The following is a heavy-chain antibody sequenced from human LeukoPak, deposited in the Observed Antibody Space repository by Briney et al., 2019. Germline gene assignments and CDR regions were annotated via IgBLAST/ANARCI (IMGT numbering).Heavy chain of an antibody. J-gene: IGHJ4*02. CDR2: INYSGNT. CDR3: ARGYDY. CDR1: GGSIIGSTSY. D-gene: IGHD3-22*01. Sequence: PSETLSLTCNVSGGSIIGSTSYWGWIRQPPGRGLDWIGIINYSGNTYYNPSLRSRVTISVDTSKNQFSLNLNSMTASDTAVYYCARGYDYWGQGTLVTVSS. V-gene: IGHV4-39*01.